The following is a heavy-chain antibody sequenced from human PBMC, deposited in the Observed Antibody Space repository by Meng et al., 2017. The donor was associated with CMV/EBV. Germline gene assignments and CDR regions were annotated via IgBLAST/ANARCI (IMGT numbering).Heavy chain of an antibody. CDR2: ISGSGGST. J-gene: IGHJ5*02. CDR1: GFTFSSYA. D-gene: IGHD3-3*01. Sequence: GGSLRLSCAASGFTFSSYAMSWVRQAPGKGLEWVSAISGSGGSTYYADSVKGRFTISRDDSKNTLYLQMNSLRAEDTAVYYCAKDSVRGITIFGVVNLGGWFDPWGQGTLVTV. CDR3: AKDSVRGITIFGVVNLGGWFDP. V-gene: IGHV3-23*01.